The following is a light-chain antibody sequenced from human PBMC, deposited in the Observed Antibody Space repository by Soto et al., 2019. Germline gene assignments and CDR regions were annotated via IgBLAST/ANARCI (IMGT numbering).Light chain of an antibody. CDR2: DVS. J-gene: IGLJ1*01. CDR3: SSYTSSSTLGV. Sequence: QSALTQPASVSGSPGQSITISCTGTSSDVGGYNYVSWYQQHPGKAPKLMLYDVSNRPSGVSNRFSGSKSGHTASLTISGLQAEDEADYYCSSYTSSSTLGVFGTGTKLTVL. CDR1: SSDVGGYNY. V-gene: IGLV2-14*01.